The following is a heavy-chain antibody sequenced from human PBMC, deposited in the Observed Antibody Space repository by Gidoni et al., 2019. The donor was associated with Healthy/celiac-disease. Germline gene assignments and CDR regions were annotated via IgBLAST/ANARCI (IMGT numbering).Heavy chain of an antibody. CDR1: GGSISSGSYY. CDR3: ARDRADAFDI. V-gene: IGHV4-61*02. J-gene: IGHJ3*02. CDR2: IYTSGST. Sequence: QVQLQESGPGLVKPSQTLSLTCTVSGGSISSGSYYWSWIRQPAGKGLEWIGRIYTSGSTNYNPSLKSRVTISVDTSKNQFSLKLSSVTAADTAVYYCARDRADAFDIWGQGTMVTVSS. D-gene: IGHD3-10*01.